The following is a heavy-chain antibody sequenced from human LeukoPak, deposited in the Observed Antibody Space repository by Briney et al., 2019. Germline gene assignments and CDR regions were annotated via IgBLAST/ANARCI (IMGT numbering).Heavy chain of an antibody. Sequence: SGTLSLTCTVSGGSISSSSYYWGWIRQPPGKGLEWIGSIYFIGITYYNPSLKSRITISVDTSKNQLSLKLNSVIAADTAVYYCARVKKGDYMDVWGKGTTVTVSS. CDR3: ARVKKGDYMDV. CDR1: GGSISSSSYY. D-gene: IGHD3-16*01. V-gene: IGHV4-39*07. CDR2: IYFIGIT. J-gene: IGHJ6*03.